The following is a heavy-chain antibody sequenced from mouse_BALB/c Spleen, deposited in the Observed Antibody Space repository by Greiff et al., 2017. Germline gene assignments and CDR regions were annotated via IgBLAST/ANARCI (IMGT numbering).Heavy chain of an antibody. CDR3: TRLDGNYYAMDY. Sequence: QVQLQQPGAELVRPGASVKLSCKASGYTFTSYWINWVKQRPGQGLEWIGNIYPSDSYTNYNQKFKDKATLTVDKSSSTAYMQLSSPTSEDSAVYYCTRLDGNYYAMDYWGQGTSVTVSS. CDR2: IYPSDSYT. CDR1: GYTFTSYW. J-gene: IGHJ4*01. V-gene: IGHV1-69*02. D-gene: IGHD2-1*01.